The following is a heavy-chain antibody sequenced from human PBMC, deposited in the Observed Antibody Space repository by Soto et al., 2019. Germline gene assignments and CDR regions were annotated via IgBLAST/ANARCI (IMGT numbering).Heavy chain of an antibody. CDR2: LNPSGGGT. D-gene: IGHD4-17*01. CDR3: ARLHDYGDLTYFDY. J-gene: IGHJ4*02. CDR1: GYSFTNFY. V-gene: IGHV1-46*03. Sequence: QVQLVQSGAEVKKPGASVKVSCKASGYSFTNFYIHWVRQAPGHGLEWMGTLNPSGGGTSYAPKFQGRLTMTTDTSTSTVNMELSSLRSEDTAVYYCARLHDYGDLTYFDYWGQGTLVTVSS.